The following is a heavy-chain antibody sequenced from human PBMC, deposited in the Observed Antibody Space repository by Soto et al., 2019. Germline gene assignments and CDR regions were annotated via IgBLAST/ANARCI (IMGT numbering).Heavy chain of an antibody. D-gene: IGHD1-20*01. CDR1: GFTFSSYE. J-gene: IGHJ4*02. Sequence: EVQLVESGGGLVQPGGSLRLSCAASGFTFSSYEMNWVRQAPGKGLEWVSYISSSGSTIYYADSVKGRFTISRDNAKNSLYLQMNSLRAEDTAVYYCARVITGTKGLDYWGQGTLVTVSS. CDR3: ARVITGTKGLDY. V-gene: IGHV3-48*03. CDR2: ISSSGSTI.